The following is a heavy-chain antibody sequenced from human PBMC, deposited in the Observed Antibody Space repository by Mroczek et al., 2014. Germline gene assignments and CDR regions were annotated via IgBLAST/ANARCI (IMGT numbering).Heavy chain of an antibody. CDR1: GFTFSSYS. J-gene: IGHJ4*02. CDR3: ARDTTIFGVVADY. V-gene: IGHV3-21*01. Sequence: EVQLVETGGGLVKPGGSLRLSCAASGFTFSSYSMNWVRQAPGKGLEWVSSISSSSSYIYYADSVKGRFTISRDNAKNSLYLQMNSLRAEDTAVYYCARDTTIFGVVADYWGQGTLVTVSS. D-gene: IGHD3-3*01. CDR2: ISSSSSYI.